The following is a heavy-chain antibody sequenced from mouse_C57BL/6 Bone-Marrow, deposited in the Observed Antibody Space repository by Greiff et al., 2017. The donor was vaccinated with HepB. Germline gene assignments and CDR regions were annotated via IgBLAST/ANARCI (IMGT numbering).Heavy chain of an antibody. J-gene: IGHJ4*01. Sequence: EVHLVESGGGLVQPGGSLKLSCAASGFTFSDYYMYWVRQTPEKRLEWVAYISNGGGSTYYPDTVKGRFTISRDNAKNTLYLQMSRLKSEDTAMYYCARLYAMDYWGQGTSVTVSS. CDR1: GFTFSDYY. V-gene: IGHV5-12*01. CDR3: ARLYAMDY. CDR2: ISNGGGST.